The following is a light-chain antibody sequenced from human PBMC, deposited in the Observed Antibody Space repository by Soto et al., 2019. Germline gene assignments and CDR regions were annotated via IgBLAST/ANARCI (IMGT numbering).Light chain of an antibody. V-gene: IGKV1-5*03. CDR3: QQYSSYPHA. Sequence: DIQMTQSPSTLSASVGDRVTITCRASQSINLWLAWYQQKPGKAPKLLIYKASFLESGVPSRLIGSGSGTAFTLTIRKLQPDESATYYCQQYSSYPHAFGQGTK. J-gene: IGKJ2*01. CDR1: QSINLW. CDR2: KAS.